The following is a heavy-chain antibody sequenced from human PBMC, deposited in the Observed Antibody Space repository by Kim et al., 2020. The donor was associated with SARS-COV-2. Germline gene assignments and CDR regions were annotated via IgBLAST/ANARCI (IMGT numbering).Heavy chain of an antibody. Sequence: ASVKVSCKASGYTFTSYTMNWVRQAPGQGLEWMGWIITHTSNPTYAQGFTGRFVFSLDTSVSTAYLQISSLKADDTAIYYCARGAAGIDPYFDYWGQGTLVTVSS. CDR2: IITHTSNP. V-gene: IGHV7-4-1*02. CDR3: ARGAAGIDPYFDY. J-gene: IGHJ4*02. D-gene: IGHD6-13*01. CDR1: GYTFTSYT.